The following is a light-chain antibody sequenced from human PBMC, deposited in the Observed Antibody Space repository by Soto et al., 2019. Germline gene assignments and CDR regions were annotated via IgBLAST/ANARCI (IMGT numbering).Light chain of an antibody. CDR1: SSDVGGYNY. CDR2: DVS. Sequence: QSALTQPASVSGSPGQSITISCTGTSSDVGGYNYVSWYQQHPGKAPKLMIYDVSNRPSGVSNRFSGSKSGNTASLTISGLQADDEADYYCSSYKRSSTRVVFGGGTKVTVL. V-gene: IGLV2-14*01. J-gene: IGLJ2*01. CDR3: SSYKRSSTRVV.